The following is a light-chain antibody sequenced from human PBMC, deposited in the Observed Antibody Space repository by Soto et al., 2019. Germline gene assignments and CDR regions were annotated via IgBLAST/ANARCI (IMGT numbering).Light chain of an antibody. Sequence: EIVLTQSPGTLSLFPGERAILSCRASQSVRSSYLASYQQKPGQAPRLLIFGASSRATGIPDRVSGSGSGTGFPLTISRLDPEDFAVYYCLLYGSSPPYTFGPGTKLE. J-gene: IGKJ2*01. CDR2: GAS. CDR1: QSVRSSY. CDR3: LLYGSSPPYT. V-gene: IGKV3-20*01.